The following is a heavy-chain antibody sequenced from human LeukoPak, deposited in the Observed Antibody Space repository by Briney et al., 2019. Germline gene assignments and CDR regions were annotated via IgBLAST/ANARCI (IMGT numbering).Heavy chain of an antibody. CDR3: ARAETEYYDSSGFFYY. CDR2: IKQDGSEK. D-gene: IGHD3-22*01. J-gene: IGHJ4*02. CDR1: GFTFSSYW. V-gene: IGHV3-7*01. Sequence: GGSLRLSCAASGFTFSSYWMSWVRQAPGKGLEWVANIKQDGSEKYYVDSVKGRFTISRDNAKNSLYLQMNSLRAEDTAVYYCARAETEYYDSSGFFYYWGQGTLVTVSS.